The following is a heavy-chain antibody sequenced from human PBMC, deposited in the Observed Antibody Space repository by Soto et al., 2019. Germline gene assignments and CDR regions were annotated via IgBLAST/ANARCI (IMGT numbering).Heavy chain of an antibody. CDR3: AKRRGAGGHFDY. J-gene: IGHJ4*02. V-gene: IGHV3-23*01. CDR2: VSIGGST. Sequence: DVQLLESGGGLVQPEGSLRLSCAASGFTFSSYAMGWVRQGPGKGLEWVAVVSIGGSTHYAASVRGRFTISRDHSKNTLSLQMNSLTAEDTAVYFCAKRRGAGGHFDYWGQGALVTVSS. CDR1: GFTFSSYA. D-gene: IGHD2-15*01.